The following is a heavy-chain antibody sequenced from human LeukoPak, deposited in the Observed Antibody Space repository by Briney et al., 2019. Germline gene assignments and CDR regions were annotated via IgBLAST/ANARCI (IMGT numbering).Heavy chain of an antibody. CDR2: IYYSGST. CDR1: GGSISSSSYY. J-gene: IGHJ4*02. CDR3: ARQFYDYVWGSYRYTNPFDY. V-gene: IGHV4-39*01. Sequence: PSETLSLTCTVSGGSISSSSYYWGWIRQPPGKGLEWIGSIYYSGSTYYNPSLKSRVTISVDTSKNQFSLKLSSVTAADTAVYYCARQFYDYVWGSYRYTNPFDYWGQGTLVTVSS. D-gene: IGHD3-16*02.